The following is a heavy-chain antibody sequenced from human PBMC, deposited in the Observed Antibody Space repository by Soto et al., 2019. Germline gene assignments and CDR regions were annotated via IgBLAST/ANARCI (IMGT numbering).Heavy chain of an antibody. J-gene: IGHJ4*02. Sequence: EVQLLESGGGLAQPGGSLRLSCAASAFTFSSYAMSWVRQAPGKGLEWVSAVSGSGDSTYYADSVKGRFTISRDNSKNTLYLQMHSRRAEDTVVYYCAKGRASDCAGGTRDSGGEGSMVTVSS. D-gene: IGHD2-21*01. CDR1: AFTFSSYA. V-gene: IGHV3-23*01. CDR3: AKGRASDCAGGTRDS. CDR2: VSGSGDST.